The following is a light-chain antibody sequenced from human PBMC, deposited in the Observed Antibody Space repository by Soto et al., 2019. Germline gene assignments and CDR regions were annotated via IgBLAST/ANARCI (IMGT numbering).Light chain of an antibody. V-gene: IGLV2-14*01. J-gene: IGLJ1*01. CDR3: FSFTPDWSHV. Sequence: QSVLTQPASVSGSPGQSITISCTGSSSDIGAYNYVSWFQQYPGKAPKLIISEVSNRPSGVSNRFSGSKSGTAASLTISGLQTEDEADYYCFSFTPDWSHVFGNGTKVTVL. CDR2: EVS. CDR1: SSDIGAYNY.